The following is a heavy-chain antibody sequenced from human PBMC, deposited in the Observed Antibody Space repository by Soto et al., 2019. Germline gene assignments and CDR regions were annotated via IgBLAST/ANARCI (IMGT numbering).Heavy chain of an antibody. CDR1: GFTINSYG. D-gene: IGHD5-18*01. V-gene: IGHV3-30*03. Sequence: PGGSLRLSCAASGFTINSYGMHWVRQSPGKGLEWVAVISYDGTNKDYVDSVKGRFTISRDISKNTVYLQMNSLRPEDTAVYYWAFFIVIQQAGSSPGAKGPRVPVS. CDR3: AFFIVIQQAGSSP. CDR2: ISYDGTNK. J-gene: IGHJ5*02.